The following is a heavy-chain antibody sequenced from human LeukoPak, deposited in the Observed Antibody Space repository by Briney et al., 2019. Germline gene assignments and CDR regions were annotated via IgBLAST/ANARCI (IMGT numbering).Heavy chain of an antibody. J-gene: IGHJ2*01. CDR2: IYSGGST. Sequence: GGSLRLSCAASGFTVCSNYMSWVRQAPGKGLEWVSVIYSGGSTYYADSVKGRFTISRDNSKNTLYLQMNSLRAEDTAVYYCARDYFSRAALLGYFDLWGRGTLVTVSS. CDR3: ARDYFSRAALLGYFDL. V-gene: IGHV3-53*01. D-gene: IGHD2-15*01. CDR1: GFTVCSNY.